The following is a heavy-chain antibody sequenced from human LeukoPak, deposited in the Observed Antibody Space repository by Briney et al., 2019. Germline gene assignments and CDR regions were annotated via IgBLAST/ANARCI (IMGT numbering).Heavy chain of an antibody. D-gene: IGHD3-22*01. CDR1: GFTCSSYW. CDR2: IKQDGSEK. Sequence: GGSLRLSCAASGFTCSSYWMSWVRQAPGKGLEWVANIKQDGSEKYYVDSVKGRFTISRDNAKNSLYLQMNSLRAEDTAVYYCARDTPYYYDSSGYDYWGQGTLVTVSS. V-gene: IGHV3-7*01. J-gene: IGHJ4*02. CDR3: ARDTPYYYDSSGYDY.